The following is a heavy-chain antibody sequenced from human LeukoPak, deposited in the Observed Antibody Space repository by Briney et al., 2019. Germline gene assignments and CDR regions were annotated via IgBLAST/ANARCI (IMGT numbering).Heavy chain of an antibody. CDR3: AKTSLGRQYFDS. V-gene: IGHV1-18*01. D-gene: IGHD3-16*01. J-gene: IGHJ4*02. Sequence: GASVKVSCKASGYTFRTYGITWVRQAPGQGLEWMGWISPYNGNTNYLQKLQGRVTMTTDTSTTTAYMELRSLRSDDTAIYYCAKTSLGRQYFDSWGQGTLVTVSS. CDR1: GYTFRTYG. CDR2: ISPYNGNT.